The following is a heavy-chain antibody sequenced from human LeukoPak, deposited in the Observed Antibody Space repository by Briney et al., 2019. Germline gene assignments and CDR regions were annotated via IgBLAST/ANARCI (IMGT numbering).Heavy chain of an antibody. CDR1: GGSFSGYY. CDR3: ARELVDYDFWSGYYPKYYFDY. J-gene: IGHJ4*02. V-gene: IGHV4-34*01. D-gene: IGHD3-3*01. Sequence: PSETLSLTCAVSGGSFSGYYWSWIRQPPGKGLEWIGEINHSGSTNYNPSLKSRGTISVDTSKNEFSLKLSSVTAADTAVYYCARELVDYDFWSGYYPKYYFDYWGQGTLVTVSS. CDR2: INHSGST.